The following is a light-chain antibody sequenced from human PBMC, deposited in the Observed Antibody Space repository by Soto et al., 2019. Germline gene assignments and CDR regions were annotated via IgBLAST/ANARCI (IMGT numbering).Light chain of an antibody. CDR3: QQYNSYSPT. J-gene: IGKJ1*01. V-gene: IGKV1-5*03. CDR2: KAS. Sequence: DIQLTQSPSTLSASVGDRVTITCRASQSINGWLAWYQQKPGKAPKLLIYKASSLESGVPSRFSGSGSGTEFTLTISSLQPDDCATYYCQQYNSYSPTFGQGTKVDIK. CDR1: QSINGW.